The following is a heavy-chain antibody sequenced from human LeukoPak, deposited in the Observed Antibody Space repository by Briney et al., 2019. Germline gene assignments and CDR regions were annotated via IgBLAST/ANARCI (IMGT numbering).Heavy chain of an antibody. CDR3: AGDLFGSGSFYGF. D-gene: IGHD3-10*01. CDR1: GFTFSTYS. J-gene: IGHJ4*02. Sequence: GGSLRLSCAASGFTFSTYSMNWVRQAPGKGLEWVSTITSSSAYIYYADSVKGRFTISRDNAKNSLYLQMNSLRAEDTAVYYCAGDLFGSGSFYGFWGQGTLVTVSS. V-gene: IGHV3-21*06. CDR2: ITSSSAYI.